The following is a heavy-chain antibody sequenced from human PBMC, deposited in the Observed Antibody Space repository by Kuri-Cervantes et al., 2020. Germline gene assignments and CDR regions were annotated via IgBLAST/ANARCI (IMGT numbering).Heavy chain of an antibody. CDR3: ASGTTLDI. Sequence: GSLRLSCAVYGGSFSGYYWSWIRQPPGKGLEWIGEINHSGSTNYNPSLKSRVTISVDTSKNQFSPKLSSVTAADTAVYYCASGTTLDIWGQGTMVTVSS. J-gene: IGHJ3*02. CDR1: GGSFSGYY. D-gene: IGHD1-14*01. CDR2: INHSGST. V-gene: IGHV4-34*01.